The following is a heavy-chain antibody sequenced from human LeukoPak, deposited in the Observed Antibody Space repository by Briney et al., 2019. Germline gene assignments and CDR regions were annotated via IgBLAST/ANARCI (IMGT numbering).Heavy chain of an antibody. CDR2: IKQDGSEK. Sequence: GGSLRLSCAASGFTFSSYWMNWVRQAPGKGLELVANIKQDGSEKYYVDSVKGRFTISRDNAKNSLYLQMNSLRAEDTAVYYCARDYGDYEFDYWGQGTLVTVSS. CDR3: ARDYGDYEFDY. V-gene: IGHV3-7*01. CDR1: GFTFSSYW. D-gene: IGHD4-17*01. J-gene: IGHJ4*02.